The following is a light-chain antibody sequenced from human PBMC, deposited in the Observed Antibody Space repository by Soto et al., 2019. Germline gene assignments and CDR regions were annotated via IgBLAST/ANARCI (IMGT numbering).Light chain of an antibody. CDR2: GAS. J-gene: IGKJ1*01. Sequence: EIVLTQSPGTLSLSPGERATLSCSASQSVSSSYLAWYQQKPGQAPRLLIYGASSRATGIPDRFSGSGSGTDFTLTISRLEPEDFAVHYCQQYGSSPRWTFGQGTKVEIK. CDR1: QSVSSSY. V-gene: IGKV3-20*01. CDR3: QQYGSSPRWT.